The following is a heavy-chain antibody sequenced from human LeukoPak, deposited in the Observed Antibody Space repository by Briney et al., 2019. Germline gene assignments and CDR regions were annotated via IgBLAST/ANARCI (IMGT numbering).Heavy chain of an antibody. D-gene: IGHD3-10*01. CDR2: ISSSSSNT. V-gene: IGHV3-21*04. CDR3: LGGNHMCYRSGSYFAY. CDR1: GFTFSSYS. Sequence: PGGSLRLSCAASGFTFSSYSMNWVRQAPGEGLEWVSCISSSSSNTYYADSVKGQFTISRDDAKNSLYLQMNSLRAEDTAVYYCLGGNHMCYRSGSYFAYWGQGTLVTVSS. J-gene: IGHJ4*02.